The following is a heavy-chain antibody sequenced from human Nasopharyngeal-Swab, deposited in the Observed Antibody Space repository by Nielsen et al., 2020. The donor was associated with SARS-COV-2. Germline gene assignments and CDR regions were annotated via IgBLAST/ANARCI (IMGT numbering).Heavy chain of an antibody. D-gene: IGHD3-22*01. CDR1: GVSISSSDYS. CDR3: ARDSPDSSGLCDY. CDR2: TYFTGNT. J-gene: IGHJ4*02. Sequence: SETLSLTCSVSGVSISSSDYSWGWIRQPPGQGLEWVGTTYFTGNTYYNPSLKSRVTISVDTSKNQFSLKLSSVTAADTAVYYCARDSPDSSGLCDYWGQGILVTVSS. V-gene: IGHV4-39*07.